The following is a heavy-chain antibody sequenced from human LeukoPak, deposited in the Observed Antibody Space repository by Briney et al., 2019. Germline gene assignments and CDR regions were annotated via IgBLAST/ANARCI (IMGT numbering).Heavy chain of an antibody. V-gene: IGHV1-2*02. Sequence: GASVKVSCKASGYTFTSYYMHWVRQAPGQGLEWMGWMNPNSGNTDYAQKFQGRVTMTRDTSLSAAYMELSRLRSDDTAVYYCARGSRIAAAVDAFDIWGQGTMVTVSS. CDR3: ARGSRIAAAVDAFDI. CDR2: MNPNSGNT. CDR1: GYTFTSYY. J-gene: IGHJ3*02. D-gene: IGHD6-25*01.